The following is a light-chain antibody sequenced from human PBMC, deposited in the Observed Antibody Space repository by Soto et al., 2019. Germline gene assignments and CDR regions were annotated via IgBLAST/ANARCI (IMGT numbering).Light chain of an antibody. CDR2: EVS. CDR1: SSDVGGYNY. CDR3: SSYAGSLVV. J-gene: IGLJ2*01. V-gene: IGLV2-8*01. Sequence: QSALTQPPSASGSPGQSVTISCTGTSSDVGGYNYVSWYQQHPGKAPNLMIYEVSKRPSGVPDRFSGSKSVNTASLTVAGLQAEDEADYYCSSYAGSLVVFGGGTKLTVL.